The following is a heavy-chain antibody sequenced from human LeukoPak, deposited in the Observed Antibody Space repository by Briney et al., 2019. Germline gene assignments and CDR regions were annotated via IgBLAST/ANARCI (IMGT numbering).Heavy chain of an antibody. Sequence: GGSLRLSCAASGFTFSTYAMHWVRQAPDKALEWVAVIWSDSTNKYYADSVRGRFTISRDNSKNTLYLQMSSLRAEDTAMYYCARDRLTTVTTFHFDYWGQGTLVTVSS. CDR3: ARDRLTTVTTFHFDY. D-gene: IGHD4-17*01. J-gene: IGHJ4*02. V-gene: IGHV3-33*01. CDR2: IWSDSTNK. CDR1: GFTFSTYA.